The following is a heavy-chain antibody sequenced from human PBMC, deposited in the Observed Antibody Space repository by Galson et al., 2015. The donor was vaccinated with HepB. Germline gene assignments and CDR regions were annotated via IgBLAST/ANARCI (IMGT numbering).Heavy chain of an antibody. CDR3: ARDVRYAFET. J-gene: IGHJ3*02. D-gene: IGHD3-10*02. V-gene: IGHV1-18*01. CDR1: GYTFTRNG. Sequence: SVKVSCKASGYTFTRNGISWVRRAPGQGLEWMGWISTNSGNTYYAQKFQDRLIMTTERSTSTAYMELRSLTSDDTAFYYCARDVRYAFETWGQGTMVTVS. CDR2: ISTNSGNT.